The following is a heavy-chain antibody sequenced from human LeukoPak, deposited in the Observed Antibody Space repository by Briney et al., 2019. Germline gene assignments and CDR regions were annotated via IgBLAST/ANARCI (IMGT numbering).Heavy chain of an antibody. CDR3: ARHLRDYDNTTYYGTYWFDP. Sequence: GEPLKISCKGSGYSFTSYWIGWVRQMPGKGLEWMGIIYPGDSDTRYSPSFQGQVTISADKSISTAYLQWSSLKASDTATYYCARHLRDYDNTTYYGTYWFDPWGQGTLVTVSS. CDR2: IYPGDSDT. CDR1: GYSFTSYW. V-gene: IGHV5-51*01. J-gene: IGHJ5*02. D-gene: IGHD3-22*01.